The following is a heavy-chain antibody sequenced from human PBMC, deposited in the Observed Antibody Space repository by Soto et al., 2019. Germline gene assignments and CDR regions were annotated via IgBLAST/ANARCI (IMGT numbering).Heavy chain of an antibody. CDR3: AHRSGYFHRVYYYVIAV. D-gene: IGHD3-22*01. Sequence: SVKVSCKASGGTFSSYAISWVRQAPGQGLEWMGGIIHIFGTANYAQKVQGRVTITSDESTSTAYMELSSLSSGDTAVYYCAHRSGYFHRVYYYVIAVWGQGTTVIVSS. V-gene: IGHV1-69*13. J-gene: IGHJ6*02. CDR2: IIHIFGTA. CDR1: GGTFSSYA.